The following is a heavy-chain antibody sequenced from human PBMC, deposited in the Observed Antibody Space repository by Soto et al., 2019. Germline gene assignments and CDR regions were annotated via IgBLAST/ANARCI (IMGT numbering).Heavy chain of an antibody. D-gene: IGHD3-22*01. Sequence: GGSLRLSCAASGFTFSGYGMHWVRQAPGKGLEWVAVISNDGINKYYGDSVKGRFTISRDNSKNTLYLQMNGLRAEDTAVYYCARVRGGHTMIVVALIDYWGQGTLVTVSS. J-gene: IGHJ4*02. CDR3: ARVRGGHTMIVVALIDY. CDR2: ISNDGINK. V-gene: IGHV3-30*03. CDR1: GFTFSGYG.